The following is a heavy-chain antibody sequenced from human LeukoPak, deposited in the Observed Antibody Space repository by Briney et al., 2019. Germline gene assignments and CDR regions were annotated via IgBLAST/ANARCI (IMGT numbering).Heavy chain of an antibody. CDR2: ISYDGSNK. J-gene: IGHJ4*02. CDR1: GFTFSSYA. Sequence: PGGSLRLSCAASGFTFSSYAMHWVQQAPGKGLEWVAVISYDGSNKYYADSVKGRFTISRDNSKDTLYLQMNSLRAEDTAVYYCARGASRNYYDSSGYRLLFDYWGQGTLVTVSS. D-gene: IGHD3-22*01. CDR3: ARGASRNYYDSSGYRLLFDY. V-gene: IGHV3-30-3*01.